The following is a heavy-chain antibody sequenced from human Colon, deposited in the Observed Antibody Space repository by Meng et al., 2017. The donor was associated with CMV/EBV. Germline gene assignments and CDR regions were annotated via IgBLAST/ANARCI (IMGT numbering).Heavy chain of an antibody. V-gene: IGHV4-39*07. CDR2: AYYSGST. Sequence: GSLRLSCTVSGGSISSGAYYWGWIRHPPGKGLEWIGNAYYSGSTYYNPSLKSRAAISLDTSKDQFSLKLNSVTAADTAVYYCARGVHGRYCPGTTCYPVDDWGQGTLVTVSS. CDR1: GGSISSGAYY. D-gene: IGHD2-2*01. CDR3: ARGVHGRYCPGTTCYPVDD. J-gene: IGHJ4*02.